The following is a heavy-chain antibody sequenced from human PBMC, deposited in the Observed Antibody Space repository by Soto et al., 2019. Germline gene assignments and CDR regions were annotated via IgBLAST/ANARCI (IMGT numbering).Heavy chain of an antibody. D-gene: IGHD1-1*01. CDR2: ISYDGINK. V-gene: IGHV3-30*18. J-gene: IGHJ4*02. CDR3: AKSVYNWNDGFFDY. Sequence: QVQLVESGGGVVQPGRSLRLSCAASGFIFSSYGMHWVRQAPGKGLEWVAVISYDGINKYYSDSVKGRFTISRDNSKNALYLQMNSLRDEDTAVYYCAKSVYNWNDGFFDYWGQGTLVTVSS. CDR1: GFIFSSYG.